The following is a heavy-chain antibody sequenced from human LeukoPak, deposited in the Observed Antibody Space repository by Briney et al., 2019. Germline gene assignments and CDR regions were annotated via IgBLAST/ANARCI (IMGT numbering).Heavy chain of an antibody. D-gene: IGHD4-11*01. J-gene: IGHJ4*02. V-gene: IGHV3-7*01. Sequence: GGSLRLSCAASGLTFRSYWMSWVRQAPGKGLEWVANISQDGSEKYYVDSVKGRFTISRDNAKNSLDLQMNSLRAEDTAVYYCARDDAATVTTRTISEDYWGQGTLVTVSS. CDR2: ISQDGSEK. CDR3: ARDDAATVTTRTISEDY. CDR1: GLTFRSYW.